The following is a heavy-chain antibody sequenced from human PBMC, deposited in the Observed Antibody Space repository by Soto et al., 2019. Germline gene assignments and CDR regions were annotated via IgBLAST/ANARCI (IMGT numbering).Heavy chain of an antibody. D-gene: IGHD2-15*01. CDR1: GGTFSSYT. CDR3: ASVGYCSGGSCYSRPEYYFDY. Sequence: QVQLVQSGAEVKKPGSSVKVSCKASGGTFSSYTISWVRQAPGQGLEWMGRIIPILGIANYAQKFQGRVTITADTSPSTAYMELSRLRSEDTAVYYCASVGYCSGGSCYSRPEYYFDYWGQGTLVTVSS. CDR2: IIPILGIA. V-gene: IGHV1-69*02. J-gene: IGHJ4*02.